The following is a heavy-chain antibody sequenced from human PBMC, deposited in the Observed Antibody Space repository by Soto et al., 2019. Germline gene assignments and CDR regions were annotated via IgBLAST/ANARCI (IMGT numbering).Heavy chain of an antibody. CDR2: TNPNSGGT. Sequence: ASVKVSCKASGYTFTGYYMHWVRQAPGQGLEWMGWTNPNSGGTNYAQKFQGRVTMTRDTSISTAYMELSRLRSDDTAVYYCARVRETYYYDSSGESYFDYWGQGTLVTVSS. CDR1: GYTFTGYY. D-gene: IGHD3-22*01. J-gene: IGHJ4*02. CDR3: ARVRETYYYDSSGESYFDY. V-gene: IGHV1-2*02.